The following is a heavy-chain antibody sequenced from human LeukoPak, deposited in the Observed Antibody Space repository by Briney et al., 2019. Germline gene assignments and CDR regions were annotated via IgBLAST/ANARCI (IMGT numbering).Heavy chain of an antibody. CDR1: GFTFSDDY. D-gene: IGHD1-26*01. CDR2: ISSRGRTV. Sequence: GGSLRLSCAASGFTFSDDYMSSIRQAPGKGLEWVSYISSRGRTVYYADSVKGRLTISRDNAKNSLYLQMNSLRAEDTAVYYCAREVGFGGSYFIWGQGTMVTVSS. V-gene: IGHV3-11*01. CDR3: AREVGFGGSYFI. J-gene: IGHJ3*02.